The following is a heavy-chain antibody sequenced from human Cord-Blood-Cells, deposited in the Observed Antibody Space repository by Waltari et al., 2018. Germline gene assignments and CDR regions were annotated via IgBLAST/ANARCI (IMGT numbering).Heavy chain of an antibody. CDR1: GFTFSRHW. V-gene: IGHV3-7*01. J-gene: IGHJ4*02. CDR2: INEDGSEK. CDR3: ARSPSFIAAVDLDY. D-gene: IGHD6-13*01. Sequence: EVQLVVAGGGLVQPGGSLRLSCAAPGFTFSRHWVIWVRQAPGKGLRWVANINEDGSEKYYVDSVKGRFTISRDNAKNSLYLQMNSLRAEDTAVYYCARSPSFIAAVDLDYWGQGTLVTVSS.